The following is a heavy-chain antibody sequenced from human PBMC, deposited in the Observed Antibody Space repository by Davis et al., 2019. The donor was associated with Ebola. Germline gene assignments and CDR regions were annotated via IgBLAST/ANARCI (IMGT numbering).Heavy chain of an antibody. CDR2: IYHSGST. J-gene: IGHJ5*02. Sequence: LRPSFAVPGGSISSGGYSWSWIRQPPGKGLEWIGYIYHSGSTYYNPSLKSRVTISVDRSKNQFSLKLSSVTAADTAVYYCARGKPFGSSFWFDPWGQGTLVTVSS. D-gene: IGHD6-13*01. V-gene: IGHV4-30-2*01. CDR3: ARGKPFGSSFWFDP. CDR1: GGSISSGGYS.